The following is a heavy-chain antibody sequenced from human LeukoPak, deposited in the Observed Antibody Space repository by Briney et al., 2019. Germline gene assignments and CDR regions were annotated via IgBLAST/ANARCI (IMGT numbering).Heavy chain of an antibody. CDR3: AKDLDSSGLDY. V-gene: IGHV3-33*06. CDR1: GFTFSSYG. Sequence: PGGSLGLSCAASGFTFSSYGMHWVRQAPGKGLEWVAVIWYDGSNKYYADSVKGRFTISRDNSKNTLYLQMNSLRAEDTAVYYCAKDLDSSGLDYWGQGTLVTVSS. CDR2: IWYDGSNK. J-gene: IGHJ4*02. D-gene: IGHD6-19*01.